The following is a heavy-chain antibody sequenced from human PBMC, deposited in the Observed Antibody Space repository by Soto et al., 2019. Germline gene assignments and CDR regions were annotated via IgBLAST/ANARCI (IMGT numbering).Heavy chain of an antibody. Sequence: GGSLRLSCAASGFTFSSYGMHWVRQAPGKGLEWVAVISYDGSNKYYADSVKGRFTISRDNSKNTLYLQMNSLRAEDTAVYYCAKDHIVLMVYAYGGFDYWGQGTLVTVSS. J-gene: IGHJ4*02. CDR2: ISYDGSNK. V-gene: IGHV3-30*18. CDR3: AKDHIVLMVYAYGGFDY. CDR1: GFTFSSYG. D-gene: IGHD2-8*01.